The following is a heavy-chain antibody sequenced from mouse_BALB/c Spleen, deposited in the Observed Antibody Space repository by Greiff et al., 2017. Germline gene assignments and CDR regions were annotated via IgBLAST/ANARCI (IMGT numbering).Heavy chain of an antibody. CDR2: INPYNDGT. CDR3: ARFYSWPLFDY. CDR1: GYTFTSYV. Sequence: EVQLQQPGAELVRPGASVKMSCKASGYTFTSYVMHWVKQKPGQGLEWIGYINPYNDGTKYNEKFKGKATLTSDKSSSTAYMELSSLTSEDSAVYYCARFYSWPLFDYWGQGTTLTVSS. J-gene: IGHJ2*01. V-gene: IGHV1-14*01. D-gene: IGHD2-1*01.